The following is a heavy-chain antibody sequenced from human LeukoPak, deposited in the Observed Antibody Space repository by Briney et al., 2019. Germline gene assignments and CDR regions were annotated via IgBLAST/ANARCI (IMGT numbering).Heavy chain of an antibody. J-gene: IGHJ3*02. CDR1: GGSFSGYY. D-gene: IGHD3-16*02. CDR2: INHSGST. CDR3: ARHILGGYYDYVWGSYRSPNDAFDI. Sequence: PSETLSLTCAVYGGSFSGYYWSWIRQPPGKGLEWIGEINHSGSTNYNPSLKSRVTISVDTSKNQFSLKLSSVTAADTAVYYCARHILGGYYDYVWGSYRSPNDAFDIWGQGTMVTVSS. V-gene: IGHV4-34*01.